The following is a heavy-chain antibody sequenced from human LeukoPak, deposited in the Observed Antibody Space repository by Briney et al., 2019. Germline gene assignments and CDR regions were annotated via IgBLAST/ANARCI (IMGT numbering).Heavy chain of an antibody. CDR1: GFTFSSYA. Sequence: PGGSLRLSCAASGFTFSSYAMHWVRQAPGKGLEWVAVISYDGSNKYYADSVKGRFTISRDNSKNTLYLQMNSLRAEDTAVYYCARSDNWNYDYWGQGTLVTVSS. CDR2: ISYDGSNK. CDR3: ARSDNWNYDY. V-gene: IGHV3-30*04. J-gene: IGHJ4*02. D-gene: IGHD1-7*01.